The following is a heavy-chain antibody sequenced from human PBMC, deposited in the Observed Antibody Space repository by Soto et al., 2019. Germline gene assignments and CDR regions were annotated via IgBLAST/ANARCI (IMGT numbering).Heavy chain of an antibody. CDR1: GGTFSSYA. J-gene: IGHJ4*02. CDR2: IIPIFGTA. V-gene: IGHV1-69*06. CDR3: ARDRVAGDYVWGSYRYLDY. D-gene: IGHD3-16*02. Sequence: ASVKVSCKASGGTFSSYAISWVRQAPGQGLEWMGGIIPIFGTANYAQKFQGRVTITADKSTSTAYMELSSLRSEDTAVYYCARDRVAGDYVWGSYRYLDYWGQGTLVTVSS.